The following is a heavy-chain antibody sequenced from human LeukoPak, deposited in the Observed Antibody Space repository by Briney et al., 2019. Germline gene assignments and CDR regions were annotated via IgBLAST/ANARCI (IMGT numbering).Heavy chain of an antibody. CDR3: ARDYGDYAKGWNLRDF. V-gene: IGHV3-23*01. J-gene: IGHJ4*02. Sequence: GGSLRLSCAASGFTFGSYAMSWVRQPPGKGLEWVSSISGSGVTTYYADSVEGRFTISRDNSKNMMNLQMNSLRAEDTAVYYCARDYGDYAKGWNLRDFWGQGTLVTVSS. CDR1: GFTFGSYA. CDR2: ISGSGVTT. D-gene: IGHD4-17*01.